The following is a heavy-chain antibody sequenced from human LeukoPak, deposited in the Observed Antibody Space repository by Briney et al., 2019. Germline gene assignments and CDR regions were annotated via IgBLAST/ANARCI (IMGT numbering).Heavy chain of an antibody. D-gene: IGHD3-10*01. CDR3: AKDSYVSGRPLHTFDV. CDR1: GFTFSSYA. J-gene: IGHJ3*01. CDR2: ISGDGAST. V-gene: IGHV3-23*01. Sequence: PGGSLRLSCAASGFTFSSYAMSWVRQAPGKGLEWVSGISGDGASTHHAESVKGQFTISRDNSQNTLFLQMNSLRVEDTAIYYCAKDSYVSGRPLHTFDVWGQGTMVTVSS.